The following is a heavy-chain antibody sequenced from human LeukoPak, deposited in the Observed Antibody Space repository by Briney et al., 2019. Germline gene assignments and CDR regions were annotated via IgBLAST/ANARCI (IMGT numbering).Heavy chain of an antibody. CDR1: GDSISSYY. Sequence: SETLSLTCTVSGDSISSYYWSWIRQPPGGGLQWIGYIFYSGSTNYNASLRSRVAISVDPSKNQFSLRLTSVTAADTAVYYCAGRSARYFDHWGQGALVTVSS. D-gene: IGHD1-26*01. CDR3: AGRSARYFDH. J-gene: IGHJ4*02. V-gene: IGHV4-59*01. CDR2: IFYSGST.